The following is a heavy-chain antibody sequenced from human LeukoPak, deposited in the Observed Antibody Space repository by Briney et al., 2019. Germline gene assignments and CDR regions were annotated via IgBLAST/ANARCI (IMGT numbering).Heavy chain of an antibody. J-gene: IGHJ4*02. V-gene: IGHV3-53*01. Sequence: GGSLRLSCAASGFTVSSNYMSWVRQAPGKGLEWVSVIYSGGSTYYADSVKGRFTISRDNSKNTLYLQMNSLRAEDTAVYYCARDGITMRILEYWGQGTLVTVSS. CDR2: IYSGGST. CDR3: ARDGITMRILEY. CDR1: GFTVSSNY. D-gene: IGHD3-10*01.